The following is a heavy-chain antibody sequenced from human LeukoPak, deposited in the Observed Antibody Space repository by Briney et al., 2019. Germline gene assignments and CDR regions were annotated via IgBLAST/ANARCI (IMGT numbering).Heavy chain of an antibody. Sequence: GGSLRLSCAVSGFTFSSYSMNWVRQAPGKGLEWVSYISSSSSTIYYADSVKGRFTISRDNAKNSLYLQMNSLRAEDTAVYYCAGTYYYGSESYYLDYWGQGTLVAVSS. V-gene: IGHV3-48*04. J-gene: IGHJ4*02. CDR3: AGTYYYGSESYYLDY. CDR1: GFTFSSYS. CDR2: ISSSSSTI. D-gene: IGHD3-10*01.